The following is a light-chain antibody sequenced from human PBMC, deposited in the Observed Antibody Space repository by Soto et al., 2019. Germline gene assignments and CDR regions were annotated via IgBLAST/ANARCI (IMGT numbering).Light chain of an antibody. CDR2: DDT. CDR3: QVWDSSSEVI. J-gene: IGLJ2*01. CDR1: NIGSKS. Sequence: SYELTQPPSVSVAPGQTARFTCGGDNIGSKSVHWYQQKPGQAPVPVVYDDTGRPSGIAERFAGSNSGNTATLTSSRVEAGDEGDYYCQVWDSSSEVIFGGGTKLTVL. V-gene: IGLV3-21*02.